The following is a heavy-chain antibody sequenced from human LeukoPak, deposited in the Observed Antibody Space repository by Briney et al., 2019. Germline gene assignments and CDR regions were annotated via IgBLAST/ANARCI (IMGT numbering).Heavy chain of an antibody. CDR2: VDPEDGET. CDR1: GYTFTDYY. J-gene: IGHJ4*02. D-gene: IGHD3-10*01. Sequence: GASVKVSCKVSGYTFTDYYMHWVKQAPGKGLEWMGLVDPEDGETIYAEKFQGRVTITADTSTDTAYMELSSLRSEDTAVYYCAISMVRGVIHPNWGQGTLVTVSS. V-gene: IGHV1-69-2*01. CDR3: AISMVRGVIHPN.